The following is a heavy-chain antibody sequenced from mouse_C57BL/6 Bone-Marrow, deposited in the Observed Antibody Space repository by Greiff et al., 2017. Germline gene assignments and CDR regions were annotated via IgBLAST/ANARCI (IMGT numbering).Heavy chain of an antibody. J-gene: IGHJ3*01. Sequence: QVQLKQPGAELVMPGASVKLSCKASGYTFTSYWMHWVKQRPGQGLEWIGEIDPSDSYTNYNQKFKGKSTLTVDKSSSTAYMQLSSLTSEESAVYYCARLAIYYGNYAWFAYWGQGTLVTVSA. D-gene: IGHD2-1*01. V-gene: IGHV1-69*01. CDR2: IDPSDSYT. CDR3: ARLAIYYGNYAWFAY. CDR1: GYTFTSYW.